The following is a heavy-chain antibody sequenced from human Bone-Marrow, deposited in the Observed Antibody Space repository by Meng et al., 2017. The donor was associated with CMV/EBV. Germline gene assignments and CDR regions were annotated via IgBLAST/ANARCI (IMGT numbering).Heavy chain of an antibody. CDR2: ISSSSSTI. CDR3: ARAYYDFWSGYFPVYYYYGMDV. Sequence: GESLKISCAACGFTFSSYDMHWVRQAPGKGLEWVSYISSSSSTIYYADSVKGRFTISRDNAKNSLYLQMNSLRAEDTAVYYCARAYYDFWSGYFPVYYYYGMDVWGQGTTVTVSS. J-gene: IGHJ6*02. V-gene: IGHV3-48*04. D-gene: IGHD3-3*01. CDR1: GFTFSSYD.